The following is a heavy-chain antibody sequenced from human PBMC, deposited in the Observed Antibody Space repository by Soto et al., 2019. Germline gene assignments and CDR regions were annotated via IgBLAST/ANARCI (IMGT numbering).Heavy chain of an antibody. D-gene: IGHD3-22*01. CDR1: GGSISSYY. CDR2: IYYSGST. J-gene: IGHJ6*02. Sequence: QVQLQESGPGLVKPSETLSLTCTVSGGSISSYYWSWIRQPPGKGLEWIGYIYYSGSTNYNPSLKSRVNISVDPSKNQFSLKLSSVTAADTAVYYCARHPSRRYYDSSGYYYPLVYGMDVWGQGTTVTVSS. V-gene: IGHV4-59*08. CDR3: ARHPSRRYYDSSGYYYPLVYGMDV.